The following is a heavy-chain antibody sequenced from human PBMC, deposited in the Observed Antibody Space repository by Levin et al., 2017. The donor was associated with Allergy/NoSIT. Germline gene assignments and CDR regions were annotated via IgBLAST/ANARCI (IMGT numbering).Heavy chain of an antibody. J-gene: IGHJ1*01. V-gene: IGHV4-31*03. CDR3: ASGNGFLQPFD. CDR1: GGSISSGGFF. D-gene: IGHD1-14*01. CDR2: IYYSGGT. Sequence: SETLSLTCTVSGGSISSGGFFWSWIRHLPGKGLEWLGYIYYSGGTYYSPSLRSRLTISMDTSKNQFSLALKSVTAADTAVYYCASGNGFLQPFDWGQGSLVTVSS.